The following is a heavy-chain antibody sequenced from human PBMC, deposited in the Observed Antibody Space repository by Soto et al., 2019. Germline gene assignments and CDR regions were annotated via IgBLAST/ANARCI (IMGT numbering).Heavy chain of an antibody. CDR1: GYSFTSNW. CDR3: AGHQRDGSSSRKIDC. V-gene: IGHV5-51*01. Sequence: PGESLKISCQGSGYSFTSNWIGWVRQMPGKGPEWMGIINPADSDIKYSPSFQGQVTISADKSIGTAYLQWSSPKASDTAMYYCAGHQRDGSSSRKIDCWGQGTLVTVSS. D-gene: IGHD3-22*01. CDR2: INPADSDI. J-gene: IGHJ4*02.